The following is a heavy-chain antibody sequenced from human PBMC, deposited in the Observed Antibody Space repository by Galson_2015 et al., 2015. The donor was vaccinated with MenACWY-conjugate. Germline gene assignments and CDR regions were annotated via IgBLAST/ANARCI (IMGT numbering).Heavy chain of an antibody. CDR3: ARDRVQRGSETYFYYGMDL. D-gene: IGHD3-10*01. V-gene: IGHV4-59*01. Sequence: SETLSLTCTVSGGSISGYYWSWIRQPPEKGLEWIGYIYYSGTTKYSPSLKSRVAISLDTPKNQFSLGLASVTAADTAVYYCARDRVQRGSETYFYYGMDLWGQGTMVTVSS. CDR2: IYYSGTT. J-gene: IGHJ6*02. CDR1: GGSISGYY.